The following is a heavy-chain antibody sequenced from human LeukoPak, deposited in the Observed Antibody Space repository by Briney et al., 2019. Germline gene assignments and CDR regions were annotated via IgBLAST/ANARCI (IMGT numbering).Heavy chain of an antibody. Sequence: GGSLRLSCSASGFTFSSYAMHWVRQAPGKGLQYVSAISTDGGSTYYADSVKDRFTISRDNSKNTLYLQMSSLRAEDTALYYCVEGVVVVTARAFDYWGQGTLVTVSS. CDR1: GFTFSSYA. CDR2: ISTDGGST. CDR3: VEGVVVVTARAFDY. V-gene: IGHV3-64D*06. J-gene: IGHJ4*02. D-gene: IGHD2-21*02.